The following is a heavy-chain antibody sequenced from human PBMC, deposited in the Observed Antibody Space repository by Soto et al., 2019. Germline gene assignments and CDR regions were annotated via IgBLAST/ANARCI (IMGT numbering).Heavy chain of an antibody. CDR1: GYTFTTYG. J-gene: IGHJ6*02. CDR2: IIPIFGKA. D-gene: IGHD3-16*01. CDR3: ARSTTLRYYYYYGMDV. V-gene: IGHV1-69*01. Sequence: SVKVSCKASGYTFTTYGLHWVRQAPGQRLEWMGGIIPIFGKANYAQKFQGRVTITADESTSTAYMELSSLRSEDTAVYYCARSTTLRYYYYYGMDVWGQGTLVTVSS.